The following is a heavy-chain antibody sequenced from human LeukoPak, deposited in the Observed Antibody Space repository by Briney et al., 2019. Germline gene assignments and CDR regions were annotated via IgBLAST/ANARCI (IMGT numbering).Heavy chain of an antibody. D-gene: IGHD3-9*01. Sequence: ASVKVSCKASGYTFTSYGISWVRQATGQGLEWMGWMNPNSGNTGYAQKFQGRVTMTRNTSISTAYMELSSLRSEDTAVYYCARGQPVRYFDWLNYYYGMDVWGQGTTVTVSS. CDR3: ARGQPVRYFDWLNYYYGMDV. V-gene: IGHV1-8*02. CDR1: GYTFTSYG. CDR2: MNPNSGNT. J-gene: IGHJ6*02.